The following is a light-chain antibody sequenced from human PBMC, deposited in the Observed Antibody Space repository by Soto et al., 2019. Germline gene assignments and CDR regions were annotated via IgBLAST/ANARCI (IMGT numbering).Light chain of an antibody. V-gene: IGLV2-8*01. CDR3: SSYAGSNNFL. CDR2: EVS. Sequence: QSALTQPPSASGSPGQSVTISCTGTSSDVGGYNYVSWYQQHPGKAPKLMIYEVSKRPSGVPDRFSGSKSGDTASLTVSGLQDEDEADYYSSSYAGSNNFLFGGGTKVTVL. J-gene: IGLJ2*01. CDR1: SSDVGGYNY.